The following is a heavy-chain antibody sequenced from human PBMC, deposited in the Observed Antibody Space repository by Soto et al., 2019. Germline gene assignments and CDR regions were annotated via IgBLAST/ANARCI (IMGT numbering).Heavy chain of an antibody. J-gene: IGHJ4*02. D-gene: IGHD2-15*01. CDR3: PVVSRLRAEFDY. Sequence: LRLSCSASGFTFSNYAMHWVRQAPGKGLEYVSAIYNNGENTYYADSVKGRFTISRDNSKNTLYLQMSSLRAEDTAVYYCPVVSRLRAEFDYWGQGILVTVSS. CDR2: IYNNGENT. CDR1: GFTFSNYA. V-gene: IGHV3-64D*08.